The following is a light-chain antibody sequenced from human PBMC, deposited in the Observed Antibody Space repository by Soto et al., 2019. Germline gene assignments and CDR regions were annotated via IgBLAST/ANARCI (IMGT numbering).Light chain of an antibody. CDR1: SSNIVSYS. CDR2: SDN. Sequence: QPVLTQPPSASGTPGQRVTMSCSGSSSNIVSYSVSWYLHLPGTAPKLLIYSDNQRPSGVPDRFSGSKSGTSASLAISGLQSEDEADYCCASWDDSLNGPVFGGGTKLTVL. J-gene: IGLJ3*02. V-gene: IGLV1-44*01. CDR3: ASWDDSLNGPV.